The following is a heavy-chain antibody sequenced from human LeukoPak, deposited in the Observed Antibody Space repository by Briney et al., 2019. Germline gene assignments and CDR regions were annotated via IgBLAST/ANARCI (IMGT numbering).Heavy chain of an antibody. CDR3: ARESSSIAARRSGMDV. V-gene: IGHV1-18*01. J-gene: IGHJ6*02. CDR2: ISAYNGNT. CDR1: GYTFTSYG. D-gene: IGHD6-6*01. Sequence: ASVKVSCKASGYTFTSYGISWVRQAPGQGLEWMGWISAYNGNTNYAQKLQGRVTMTTDTSTSTAYMELRSLRSDDTAVYYCARESSSIAARRSGMDVWGQGTTVTVSS.